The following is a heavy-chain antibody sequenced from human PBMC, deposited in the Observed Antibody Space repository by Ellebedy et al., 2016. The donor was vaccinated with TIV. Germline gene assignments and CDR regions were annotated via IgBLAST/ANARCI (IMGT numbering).Heavy chain of an antibody. CDR3: ATSPYCGGDCYLYPFDY. D-gene: IGHD2-21*02. J-gene: IGHJ4*02. Sequence: PGGSLRLSCAASGFTFSSYSMNWVRQAPGKGLEWVSYISGSSRTIYYADSVKGRFTISRDNAKNSLYLQMNGLRDEDTAVYYCATSPYCGGDCYLYPFDYWGQGTLVTVSS. CDR2: ISGSSRTI. V-gene: IGHV3-48*02. CDR1: GFTFSSYS.